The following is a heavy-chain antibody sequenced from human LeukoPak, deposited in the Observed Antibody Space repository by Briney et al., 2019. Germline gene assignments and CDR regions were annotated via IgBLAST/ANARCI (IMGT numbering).Heavy chain of an antibody. J-gene: IGHJ1*01. D-gene: IGHD3-22*01. V-gene: IGHV1-69-2*01. CDR3: ATGDRITMIVVAPFQH. Sequence: ASVKISCKVSGYTFTDYYMHWVPQAPGKGLEWMGLVDPEDGETIYAEKFQGRVTITADTSTDTAYMELSSLRSEDTAVYYCATGDRITMIVVAPFQHWGQGTLVTVSS. CDR2: VDPEDGET. CDR1: GYTFTDYY.